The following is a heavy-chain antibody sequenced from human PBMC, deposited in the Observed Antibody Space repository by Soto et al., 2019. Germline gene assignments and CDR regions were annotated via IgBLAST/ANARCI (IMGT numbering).Heavy chain of an antibody. CDR3: TTDVKAVAGPMDY. CDR2: IKSKTDGGTI. Sequence: GGSLRLSCAASGFIFNNAWMNWIRQAPGKGLEWVGRIKSKTDGGTIDYAAPVKGRFTISRDDSKNTLSLQMNSLKTEDTAVYFCTTDVKAVAGPMDYWGQGTLVTVSS. V-gene: IGHV3-15*07. CDR1: GFIFNNAW. J-gene: IGHJ4*02. D-gene: IGHD6-19*01.